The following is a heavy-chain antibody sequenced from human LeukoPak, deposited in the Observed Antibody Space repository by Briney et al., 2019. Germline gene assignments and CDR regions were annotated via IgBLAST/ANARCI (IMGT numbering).Heavy chain of an antibody. CDR3: AKQRQLIRGGVDY. Sequence: GGSLRLSCAASGFTFRSYAMTWVRQTPEKGLQWVSAISGASGNTYYAESVKGGVTISRDNSKNTLYLQQNSLRAEDTAIYYCAKQRQLIRGGVDYWGQGTQVTVSS. J-gene: IGHJ4*02. V-gene: IGHV3-23*01. D-gene: IGHD6-13*01. CDR2: ISGASGNT. CDR1: GFTFRSYA.